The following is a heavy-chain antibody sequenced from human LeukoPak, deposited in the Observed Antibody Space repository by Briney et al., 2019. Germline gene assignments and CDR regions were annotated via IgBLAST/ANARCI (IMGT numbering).Heavy chain of an antibody. V-gene: IGHV4-59*01. CDR1: GGSISSYY. D-gene: IGHD2-15*01. CDR3: ARVGVVVVAAVYYCYYMDV. CDR2: IYYSGST. Sequence: SETLSLTCTVSGGSISSYYWSWIRQPPGKGLEWIGYIYYSGSTNYNPSLKGRVTISVDTSKNQFSLKLSSVTAADTAVYYCARVGVVVVAAVYYCYYMDVWGKGTTVTISS. J-gene: IGHJ6*03.